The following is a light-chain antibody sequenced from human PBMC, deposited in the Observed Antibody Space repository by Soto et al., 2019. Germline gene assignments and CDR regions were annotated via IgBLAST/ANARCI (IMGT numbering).Light chain of an antibody. CDR1: QSIVSSS. V-gene: IGKV3-20*01. J-gene: IGKJ2*01. CDR2: GAS. Sequence: EIVLTQSPGTLSLSPGERATLSCRASQSIVSSSLAWYQQKPGQAPRLVIYGASTRATGIPERFSGSASATDFILTISRLEPEDFAVFYCQHYGSGGYTFGQGTKLEMK. CDR3: QHYGSGGYT.